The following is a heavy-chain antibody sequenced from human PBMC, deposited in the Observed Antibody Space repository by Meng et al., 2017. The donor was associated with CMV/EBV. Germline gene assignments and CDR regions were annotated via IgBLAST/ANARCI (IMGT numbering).Heavy chain of an antibody. CDR2: INHSGST. J-gene: IGHJ4*02. Sequence: SQTLSLTCAVYGGSFSGYYWSWIRQPPGKGLEWIGEINHSGSTNYNPSLKSRVTISVDASKNQFSLKLSSVTAADTAVYYCARQPCDKILLYSSGWYGGSFDYWGQGTLVTVSS. CDR3: ARQPCDKILLYSSGWYGGSFDY. V-gene: IGHV4-34*01. CDR1: GGSFSGYY. D-gene: IGHD6-19*01.